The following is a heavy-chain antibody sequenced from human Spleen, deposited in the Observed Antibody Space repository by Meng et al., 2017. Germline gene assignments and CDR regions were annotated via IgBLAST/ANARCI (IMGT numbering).Heavy chain of an antibody. CDR3: ARVKIGYCSGGSCYPDH. J-gene: IGHJ4*02. Sequence: SETLSLTCTVSGYSISSDYFWGWIRQPPGRGLEWIGEINHSGSTNYNPSLKSRVTISVDTSKNQFSLKLSSVTAADTALYYCARVKIGYCSGGSCYPDHWGQGTLVTVSS. V-gene: IGHV4-38-2*02. D-gene: IGHD2-15*01. CDR1: GYSISSDYF. CDR2: INHSGST.